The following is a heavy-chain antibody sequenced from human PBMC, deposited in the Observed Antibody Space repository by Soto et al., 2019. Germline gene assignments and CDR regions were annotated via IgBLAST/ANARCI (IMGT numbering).Heavy chain of an antibody. CDR2: IYYSGST. CDR1: GGSISSGDYY. Sequence: PSETLSLTCTVSGGSISSGDYYWSWIRQPPGKGLEWIGYIYYSGSTYYNPSLKSRVTISVDTSKNQFSLKLSSVTAADTAVYYCARFMVRGVIRDFDYWGQGTLVTVSS. J-gene: IGHJ4*02. CDR3: ARFMVRGVIRDFDY. V-gene: IGHV4-30-4*01. D-gene: IGHD3-10*01.